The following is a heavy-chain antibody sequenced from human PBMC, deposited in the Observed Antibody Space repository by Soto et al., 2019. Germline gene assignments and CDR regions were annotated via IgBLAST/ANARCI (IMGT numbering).Heavy chain of an antibody. D-gene: IGHD3-3*01. J-gene: IGHJ4*02. CDR2: IWYDGSKA. CDR3: ASDHDFYPDY. Sequence: PGGSLRLSCAAYGFTFSNYGMQWVRQAPGKGLEWVAVIWYDGSKAFYVDSVKGRFTISRDDSKSTLFLQMDSLRVEDTAVYYCASDHDFYPDYWGQGTLVTVSS. V-gene: IGHV3-33*01. CDR1: GFTFSNYG.